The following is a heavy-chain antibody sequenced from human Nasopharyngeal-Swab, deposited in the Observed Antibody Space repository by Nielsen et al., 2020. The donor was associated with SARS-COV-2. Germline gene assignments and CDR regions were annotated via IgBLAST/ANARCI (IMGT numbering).Heavy chain of an antibody. V-gene: IGHV1-8*01. CDR1: GYTFTSYD. J-gene: IGHJ4*02. D-gene: IGHD5-18*01. CDR2: MNPNSGNT. Sequence: SVKVSCKASGYTFTSYDINWVRQATGQGLEWMGWMNPNSGNTGYAQKFQGRVTITADESTSTAYMELSSLRSEDTAVHYCAMGRGYSYGDYWGQGTLVTVSS. CDR3: AMGRGYSYGDY.